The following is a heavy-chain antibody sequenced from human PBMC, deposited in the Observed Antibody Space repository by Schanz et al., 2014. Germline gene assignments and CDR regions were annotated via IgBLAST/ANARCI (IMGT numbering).Heavy chain of an antibody. V-gene: IGHV3-74*02. CDR1: GFTFSDSW. CDR2: TSNDGSFT. CDR3: VRPLGPNYYYYGLDV. J-gene: IGHJ6*02. Sequence: VQLVESGGGVVQPGRSLKLSCAASGFTFSDSWMHWVRQAPGKGLVWVSRTSNDGSFTTFADSVKGRFTISRDNAKNTLYLQMNSLRAEDTAVYYCVRPLGPNYYYYGLDVWGQGTLVTVSS.